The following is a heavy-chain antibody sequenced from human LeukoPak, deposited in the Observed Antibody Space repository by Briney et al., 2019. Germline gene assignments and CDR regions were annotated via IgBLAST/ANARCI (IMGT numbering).Heavy chain of an antibody. CDR1: GYTFTGYY. D-gene: IGHD1-1*01. V-gene: IGHV1-2*02. CDR2: INPNSGAT. CDR3: TRAKRVIFDY. Sequence: ASVKVSCKASGYTFTGYYMHWVRQAPGQGLEWMGWINPNSGATLYAQKFQGRVTMTRDTSINTAYMELSSLRSDDTAVHYCTRAKRVIFDYWGQGTLVTVSS. J-gene: IGHJ4*02.